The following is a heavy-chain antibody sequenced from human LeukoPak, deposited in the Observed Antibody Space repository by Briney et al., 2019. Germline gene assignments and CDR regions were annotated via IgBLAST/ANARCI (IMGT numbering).Heavy chain of an antibody. D-gene: IGHD4-17*01. CDR3: ARVSPNTVTTLQYFDY. J-gene: IGHJ4*02. CDR1: GFTFSSYE. V-gene: IGHV3-7*01. CDR2: IKQDGSEK. Sequence: GGSLRLSCAASGFTFSSYEMNWVRQAPGKGLEWVANIKQDGSEKYYVDSVRGRFTISRDNAKNSLYLQMNSLRAEDTAVYYCARVSPNTVTTLQYFDYWGQGTLVTVSS.